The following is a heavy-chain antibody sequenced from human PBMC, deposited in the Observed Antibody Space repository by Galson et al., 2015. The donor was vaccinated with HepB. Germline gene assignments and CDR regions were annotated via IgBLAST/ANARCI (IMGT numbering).Heavy chain of an antibody. J-gene: IGHJ4*02. CDR2: INHSGST. CDR1: GGSFSGYY. Sequence: ETLSLTCAVYGGSFSGYYWSWIRQPPGKGLEWIGEINHSGSTNYNPSLKSRVTISVDTSKNQFSLKLSSVTAADTAVYYCARAPRGAAARAFDYWGQGTLVTVSS. CDR3: ARAPRGAAARAFDY. V-gene: IGHV4-34*01. D-gene: IGHD6-13*01.